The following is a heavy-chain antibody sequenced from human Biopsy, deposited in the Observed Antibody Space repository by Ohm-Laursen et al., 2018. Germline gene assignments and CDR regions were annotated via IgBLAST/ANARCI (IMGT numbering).Heavy chain of an antibody. CDR3: ARGSNDSGGLYFPR. Sequence: SDTLSLTCTVSGGSFTGHYWSWIRQPPGKGLEWIGHISCTGYTSYNASLKSRVTISVGTSRNHFSLRLSSLTAADTAVYYCARGSNDSGGLYFPRWGQGTLLTVSS. CDR2: ISCTGYT. D-gene: IGHD4-23*01. CDR1: GGSFTGHY. V-gene: IGHV4-59*11. J-gene: IGHJ4*02.